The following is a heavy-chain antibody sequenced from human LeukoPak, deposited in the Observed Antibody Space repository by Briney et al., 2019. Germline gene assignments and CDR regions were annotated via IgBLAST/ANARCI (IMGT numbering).Heavy chain of an antibody. V-gene: IGHV4-39*01. CDR3: ARRDGSQGWFDP. J-gene: IGHJ5*02. D-gene: IGHD1-26*01. CDR1: GGSISSSSYY. Sequence: KASETLSLTCTVYGGSISSSSYYWGWIRQPPGKGLEWIGSIYYSGSTYYNPSLKSRVTISVDTSKNQFSLKLSSVTAADTAVYYCARRDGSQGWFDPWGQGTLVTVSS. CDR2: IYYSGST.